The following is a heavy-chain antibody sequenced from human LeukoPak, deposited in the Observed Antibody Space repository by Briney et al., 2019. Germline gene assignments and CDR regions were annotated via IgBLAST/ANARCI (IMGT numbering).Heavy chain of an antibody. J-gene: IGHJ6*02. Sequence: PSETLSLTCTVSGGSISSSSYYWGWIRQPPGKGLEWIGSIYYSGSTYYNPSLKSRVTISVDTSKNQFSLKLSSVTAADTAVYYCARAGATAIRGYSYGPHYGMDVWGQGTTVTVSS. CDR1: GGSISSSSYY. CDR3: ARAGATAIRGYSYGPHYGMDV. V-gene: IGHV4-39*07. D-gene: IGHD5-18*01. CDR2: IYYSGST.